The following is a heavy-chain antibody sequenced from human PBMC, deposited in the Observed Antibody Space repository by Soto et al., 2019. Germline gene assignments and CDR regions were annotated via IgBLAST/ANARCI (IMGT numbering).Heavy chain of an antibody. D-gene: IGHD3-16*01. CDR1: GGTFSTSA. CDR2: IMPVFPTQ. J-gene: IGHJ6*02. Sequence: QVQLVQSGAEVKKPGSSVKVSCKASGGTFSTSAISWVRQAPGQGLEWVGGIMPVFPTQDYAQNFQGRVTITAHQSTPTASLELTRLRAADTAVYYSARDKDRPQLGENYYYVLHVWGQATAITVSS. CDR3: ARDKDRPQLGENYYYVLHV. V-gene: IGHV1-69*12.